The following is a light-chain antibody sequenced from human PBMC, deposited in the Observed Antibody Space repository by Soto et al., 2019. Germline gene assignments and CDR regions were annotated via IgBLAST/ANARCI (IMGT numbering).Light chain of an antibody. J-gene: IGLJ2*01. V-gene: IGLV3-21*04. CDR3: QVWDSTSDHVV. CDR2: YDS. Sequence: SYELTQPPSVSVAPGPTARITCGGTNIGSKSVHWYQQKPGQAPVLGIYYDSDRPSVIAERFSGSNSGNTGTLTISRVEAGDEADYYCQVWDSTSDHVVFGGGTKLTVL. CDR1: NIGSKS.